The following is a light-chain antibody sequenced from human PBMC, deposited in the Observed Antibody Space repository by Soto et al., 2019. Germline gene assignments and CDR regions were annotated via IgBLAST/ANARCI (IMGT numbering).Light chain of an antibody. J-gene: IGKJ1*01. Sequence: EIVLTQSPATPPVSPGGRATLFCRASQVISSYLAWYQQTPGQAPMLLIYDAANWASGIPARFSGSGSGTDFTLTISRLEPEDFAVYYCQQYGSSPWTFGQGTKVDIK. CDR2: DAA. CDR1: QVISSY. CDR3: QQYGSSPWT. V-gene: IGKV3-20*01.